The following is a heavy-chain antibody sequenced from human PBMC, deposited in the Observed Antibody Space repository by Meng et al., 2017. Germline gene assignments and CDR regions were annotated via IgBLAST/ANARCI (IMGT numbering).Heavy chain of an antibody. V-gene: IGHV1-2*06. J-gene: IGHJ4*02. CDR1: GYNFPDYY. Sequence: VDLVQYGAEVKKPGASVKVSCKPSGYNFPDYYIHWVRRAPGQGLEWMGRINPKSGDTHYAQKFQARVTMTGDTSISTAYMELSGLRSDDTAMYYCARDEDISAAGKLFGDYWGQGTLVTVSS. D-gene: IGHD6-25*01. CDR3: ARDEDISAAGKLFGDY. CDR2: INPKSGDT.